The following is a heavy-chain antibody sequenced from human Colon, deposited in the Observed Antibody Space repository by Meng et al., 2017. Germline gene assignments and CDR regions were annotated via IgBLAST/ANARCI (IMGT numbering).Heavy chain of an antibody. CDR3: ARGMLYGSGRYRFDP. D-gene: IGHD3-10*01. J-gene: IGHJ5*02. Sequence: QVQLQESGPGLVKPSTPLPLTCNVSGGSINSGGYYWIWIRQPAGKGLEWIGHMYNTESTNYNPSLKSRVTISVDTSKNQFSLKLNSVTAADTAVYYCARGMLYGSGRYRFDPWGQGTLVTVSS. CDR1: GGSINSGGYY. V-gene: IGHV4-61*02. CDR2: MYNTEST.